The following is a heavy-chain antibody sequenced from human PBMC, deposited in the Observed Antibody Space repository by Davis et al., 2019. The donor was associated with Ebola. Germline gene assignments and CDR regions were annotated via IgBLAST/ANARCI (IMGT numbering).Heavy chain of an antibody. CDR2: ISSSSSYI. CDR3: ARVPRNPHIRYFDY. V-gene: IGHV3-21*01. J-gene: IGHJ4*02. CDR1: GFTFSSYS. Sequence: PGGSLRLSCAASGFTFSSYSMNWARQAPGKGLEWVSSISSSSSYIYYADSVKGRFTISRDNAKNSLYLQMNSLRAEDTAVYYCARVPRNPHIRYFDYWGQGTLVTVSS.